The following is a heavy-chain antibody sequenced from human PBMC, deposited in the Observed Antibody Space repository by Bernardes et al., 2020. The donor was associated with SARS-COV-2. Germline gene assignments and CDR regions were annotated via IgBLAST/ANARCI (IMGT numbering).Heavy chain of an antibody. D-gene: IGHD6-19*01. CDR1: GYTFTGYY. V-gene: IGHV1-2*04. J-gene: IGHJ3*02. CDR3: ARDRTAVAGTLDAFDI. Sequence: ASVKVSCKASGYTFTGYYMHWVRQAPGQGLEWMGWINPNSGGTNYAQKFQGWVTMTRDTSISTAYMELSRLRSDDTAVYYCARDRTAVAGTLDAFDIWGQGTMVTVSS. CDR2: INPNSGGT.